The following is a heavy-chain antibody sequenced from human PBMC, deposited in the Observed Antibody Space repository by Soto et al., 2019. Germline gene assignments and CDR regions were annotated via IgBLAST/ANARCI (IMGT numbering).Heavy chain of an antibody. J-gene: IGHJ6*02. CDR3: ARVGVTMVRGPYYYGMDV. CDR1: GGTFSSYT. Sequence: QVQLVQSGAEVKKPGSSVKVSCKASGGTFSSYTISWVRQAPGQGLEWMGRIIPILGIANYAQKFQGRVTITADKSTSTAYMELRSLRSEDTAVYYCARVGVTMVRGPYYYGMDVWGQGTTVTVSS. CDR2: IIPILGIA. V-gene: IGHV1-69*02. D-gene: IGHD3-10*01.